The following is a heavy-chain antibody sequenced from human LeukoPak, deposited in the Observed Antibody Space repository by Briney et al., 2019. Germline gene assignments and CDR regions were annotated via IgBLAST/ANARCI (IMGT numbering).Heavy chain of an antibody. J-gene: IGHJ4*02. CDR1: GFTFDDYA. CDR3: AKGLYYSFDY. D-gene: IGHD3-10*01. Sequence: GRSLRLSCAASGFTFDDYAMHWVRQAPGKGLEWVSGISWNSGSIGYADSVKGRFTISRDNAKNSLYLQMNSLRAEDTALYYCAKGLYYSFDYWGQGTLVTVSS. CDR2: ISWNSGSI. V-gene: IGHV3-9*01.